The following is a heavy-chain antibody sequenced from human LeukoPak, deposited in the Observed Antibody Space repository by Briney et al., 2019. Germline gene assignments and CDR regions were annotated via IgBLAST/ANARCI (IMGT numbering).Heavy chain of an antibody. J-gene: IGHJ4*02. CDR3: ARVRYSSGWGFDY. CDR2: IYYSGST. D-gene: IGHD6-19*01. Sequence: SETLSLTCTVSGGSISSGGYYWSWIRQPPGKGLEWIGYIYYSGSTYYNRSLKSRVTISVDTSKNQFSLKLSSVTAADTAVYYCARVRYSSGWGFDYWGQGTLVTVSS. V-gene: IGHV4-30-4*01. CDR1: GGSISSGGYY.